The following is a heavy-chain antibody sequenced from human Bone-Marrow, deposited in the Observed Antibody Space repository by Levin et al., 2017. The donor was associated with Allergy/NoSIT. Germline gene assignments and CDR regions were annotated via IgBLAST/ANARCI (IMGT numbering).Heavy chain of an antibody. CDR1: GFTFSSYS. Sequence: GGSLRLSCAASGFTFSSYSMNWVRQAPGKGLEWVSSISSSSSYIYYADSVKGRFTISRDNAKNSLYLQMNSLRAEDTAVYYCARDHRHEWFGELLTYYYYGMDVWGQGTTVTVSS. V-gene: IGHV3-21*01. D-gene: IGHD3-10*01. CDR2: ISSSSSYI. CDR3: ARDHRHEWFGELLTYYYYGMDV. J-gene: IGHJ6*02.